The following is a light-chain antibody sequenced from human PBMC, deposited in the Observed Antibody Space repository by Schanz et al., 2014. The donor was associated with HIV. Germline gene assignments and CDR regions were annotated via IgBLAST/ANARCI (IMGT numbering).Light chain of an antibody. CDR2: DVN. CDR1: NSDIGAYNY. V-gene: IGLV2-14*03. Sequence: QSALTQPASVSGSPGQSIAISCTGTNSDIGAYNYVSWYQQPPSPSPPLLIYDVNNRPSGVSNRFSGSKSGNTASLSISGLQAEDEADYYCSSYTSSSPLGVFGTGTKVTVL. CDR3: SSYTSSSPLGV. J-gene: IGLJ1*01.